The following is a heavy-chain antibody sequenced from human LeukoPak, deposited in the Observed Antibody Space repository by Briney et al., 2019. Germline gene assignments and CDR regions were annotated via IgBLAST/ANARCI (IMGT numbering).Heavy chain of an antibody. J-gene: IGHJ4*02. Sequence: SGPTLVNPTQTLTLTCTFSGFSLSTSGVGVGWIRQPPGKALEWLALIYWDADKRYSPSLKSRLTITKDTSKNQVVLTMTNMDPADTATYYCAHRRSPGSTFNYFDYWGQGTLVTVSS. V-gene: IGHV2-5*02. CDR3: AHRRSPGSTFNYFDY. D-gene: IGHD5/OR15-5a*01. CDR1: GFSLSTSGVG. CDR2: IYWDADK.